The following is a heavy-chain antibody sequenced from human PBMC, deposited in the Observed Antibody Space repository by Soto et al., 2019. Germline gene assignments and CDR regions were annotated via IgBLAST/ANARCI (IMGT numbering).Heavy chain of an antibody. CDR1: GYTFSNYV. Sequence: ASVKVSFKTSGYTFSNYVINWVRQAPGQGLEWMGWISGYNGNTNYAQTVQGRVTMTTDTSTGTVYMELRSLKSDDTAIYYCSRFIMVGGWFDPYYYHGMDVWGKGTKITV. J-gene: IGHJ6*04. CDR2: ISGYNGNT. V-gene: IGHV1-18*01. CDR3: SRFIMVGGWFDPYYYHGMDV. D-gene: IGHD6-19*01.